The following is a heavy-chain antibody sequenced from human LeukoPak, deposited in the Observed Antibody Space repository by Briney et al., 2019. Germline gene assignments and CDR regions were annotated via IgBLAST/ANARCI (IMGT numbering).Heavy chain of an antibody. CDR3: ARDFRYGDYVRPRYYFDY. J-gene: IGHJ4*02. CDR1: GYTFTSYA. D-gene: IGHD4-17*01. V-gene: IGHV1-3*01. CDR2: INAGNGNT. Sequence: GASVKVSCKASGYTFTSYAMHWVRQAPGQRLEWMGWINAGNGNTKYSQKFQGRVTITRDTSASTAYMELSSPRSEDTAVYYCARDFRYGDYVRPRYYFDYWGQGTLVTVSS.